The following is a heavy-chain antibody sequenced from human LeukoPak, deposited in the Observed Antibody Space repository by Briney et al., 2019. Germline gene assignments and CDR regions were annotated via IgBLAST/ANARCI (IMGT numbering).Heavy chain of an antibody. CDR1: GLTFSSYN. CDR3: ARDHDWDYMDV. CDR2: ISTSSSYI. D-gene: IGHD3-9*01. V-gene: IGHV3-21*01. Sequence: GGSLRLSCAASGLTFSSYNMNWVRQAPGKGLEWVSSISTSSSYIYYADSVKGRFTISRDNAKNSLYLQMNSLRAEDTAVYYCARDHDWDYMDVWGKGTTVTVSS. J-gene: IGHJ6*03.